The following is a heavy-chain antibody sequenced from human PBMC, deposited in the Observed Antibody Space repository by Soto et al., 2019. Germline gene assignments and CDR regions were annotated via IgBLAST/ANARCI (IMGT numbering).Heavy chain of an antibody. V-gene: IGHV1-69*01. CDR1: GGTFSSYT. J-gene: IGHJ4*02. D-gene: IGHD2-21*01. CDR3: ASYSDGPPHQWQDY. Sequence: QVQLVQSGAEVTKPGSSVKVSCKASGGTFSSYTINWVRQAPGQGLEWMGGVIPFLDTANYAQNFQGRVTITADESTSTAYMELSSLRSEDTAVYYCASYSDGPPHQWQDYWGQGTLVTVSS. CDR2: VIPFLDTA.